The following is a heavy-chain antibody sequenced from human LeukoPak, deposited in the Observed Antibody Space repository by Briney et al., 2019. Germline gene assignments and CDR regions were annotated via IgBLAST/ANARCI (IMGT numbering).Heavy chain of an antibody. J-gene: IGHJ6*03. CDR2: ISSSGST. CDR3: ARDRLVYCSSTSCMGGYYYYYMDV. Sequence: SETLSLTCTVSGDSISSGDYYWSWIRQPAGKGLEWIGRISSSGSTNYNPSLKSRVTMSVDTSKNQFSLKLSSVTAADTAVYYCARDRLVYCSSTSCMGGYYYYYMDVWGKGTTVTISS. D-gene: IGHD2-2*01. CDR1: GDSISSGDYY. V-gene: IGHV4-61*02.